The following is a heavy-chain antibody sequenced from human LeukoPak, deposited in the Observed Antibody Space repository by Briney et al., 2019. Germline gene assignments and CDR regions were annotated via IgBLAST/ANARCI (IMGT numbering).Heavy chain of an antibody. V-gene: IGHV1-8*01. CDR1: GYTFTCYD. CDR2: MNPNSGNT. J-gene: IGHJ4*02. D-gene: IGHD4-23*01. Sequence: ASVKVSCKASGYTFTCYDINWVRQATGQGLEWMGWMNPNSGNTGYAQKFQGRVTMTRNTSISTAYMELSSLRSEDTAVYYCASGYGGAGLFDYWGQGTLVTVSS. CDR3: ASGYGGAGLFDY.